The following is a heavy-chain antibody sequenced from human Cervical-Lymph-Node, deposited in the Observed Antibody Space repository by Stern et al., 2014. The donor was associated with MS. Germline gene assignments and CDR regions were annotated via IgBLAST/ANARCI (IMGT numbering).Heavy chain of an antibody. CDR3: ANSLGTYSRCGGDCYSRADY. CDR1: GFTFTNYG. Sequence: VQLVESGGGVVQPGRSLRLSCAASGFTFTNYGMHWVRQAPGKGLEWVAVISYDGSDKYYADSVKGRFTISRDNSKNTLYLQMNSLRGEDTAMYYCANSLGTYSRCGGDCYSRADYWGQGTLVTVCS. D-gene: IGHD2-21*02. CDR2: ISYDGSDK. V-gene: IGHV3-30*18. J-gene: IGHJ4*02.